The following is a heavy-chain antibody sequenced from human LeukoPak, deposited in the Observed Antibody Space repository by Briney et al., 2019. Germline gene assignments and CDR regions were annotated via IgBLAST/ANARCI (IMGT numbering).Heavy chain of an antibody. CDR3: ASGPSYSGINDYFDS. J-gene: IGHJ4*02. CDR1: GYTFSSYT. D-gene: IGHD1-26*01. Sequence: ASVKVSCKVSGYTFSSYTMNWVRQGPGHGLEWRGWINTNTGNPTYAQDYTGRFVFSLDTSVSTTSLQISRLKAEDTAVYYCASGPSYSGINDYFDSWGQGTLVTVSS. CDR2: INTNTGNP. V-gene: IGHV7-4-1*02.